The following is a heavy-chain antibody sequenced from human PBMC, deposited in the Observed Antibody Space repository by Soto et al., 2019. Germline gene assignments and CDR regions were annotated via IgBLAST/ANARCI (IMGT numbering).Heavy chain of an antibody. CDR1: GFTFSSDA. Sequence: EVQLLESGGGLVQPGGSLRLSCAASGFTFSSDAMNWLRQAPGKGLEWVSAISGSGGSTYYAHTSTYYADSVKGRFTISRDNSKNTLYLQMNSLRAEDTAVYYCAKVGGTSHPPILVDYWGQGTLVTVSS. CDR3: AKVGGTSHPPILVDY. D-gene: IGHD2-15*01. J-gene: IGHJ4*02. CDR2: ISGSGGSTYYAHTST. V-gene: IGHV3-23*01.